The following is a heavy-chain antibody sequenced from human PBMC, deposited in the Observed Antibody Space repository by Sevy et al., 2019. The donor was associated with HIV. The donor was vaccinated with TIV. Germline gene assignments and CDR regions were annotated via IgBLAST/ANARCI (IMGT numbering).Heavy chain of an antibody. CDR2: ISSTGSHK. V-gene: IGHV3-30-3*01. D-gene: IGHD5-12*01. CDR1: GFNFRTHA. CDR3: AREAGYTTTWSPGNY. J-gene: IGHJ4*02. Sequence: GGSLRLSCAASGFNFRTHAMHWVRQPPGKGLEWVAVISSTGSHKYYANSVRGQFTISRDNSENTLSLQMNGLRLDDTGLYYCAREAGYTTTWSPGNYWGLGTLVTVSS.